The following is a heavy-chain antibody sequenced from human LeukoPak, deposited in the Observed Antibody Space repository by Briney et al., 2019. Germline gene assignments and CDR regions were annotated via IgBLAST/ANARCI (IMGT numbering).Heavy chain of an antibody. V-gene: IGHV1-18*01. CDR3: ARTGCSSTSCYWSMHFQH. D-gene: IGHD2-2*01. CDR2: ISAYNGNT. Sequence: GASVKVSCKVSGYTFTSYGISWVRQAPGQGLEWMGWISAYNGNTNYAQKLQGRVTMTTDTSTSTAYMELRSLRSDDTAVYYCARTGCSSTSCYWSMHFQHWGQGTLVTVSS. CDR1: GYTFTSYG. J-gene: IGHJ1*01.